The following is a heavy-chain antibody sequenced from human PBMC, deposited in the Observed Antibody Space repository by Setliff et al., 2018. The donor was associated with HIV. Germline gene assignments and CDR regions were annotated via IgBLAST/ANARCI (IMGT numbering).Heavy chain of an antibody. D-gene: IGHD2-2*01. CDR1: GGSISSYY. V-gene: IGHV4-59*01. CDR2: IYYSGST. Sequence: ASETLSLTCTVSGGSISSYYWSWIRQPPGKGLEWIGYIYYSGSTKYNPSLKSRVTRSVDASKNQFSLKLSSVTAADTAVYYCARDLLGYCSSTSCHSHYMDVWGKGTTVTVSS. J-gene: IGHJ6*03. CDR3: ARDLLGYCSSTSCHSHYMDV.